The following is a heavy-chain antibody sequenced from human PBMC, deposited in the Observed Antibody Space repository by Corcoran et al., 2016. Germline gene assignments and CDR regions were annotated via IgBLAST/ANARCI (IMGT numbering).Heavy chain of an antibody. J-gene: IGHJ4*02. CDR2: FKSKAYGSAI. CDR3: TRYLEGSGRYADC. V-gene: IGHV3-73*02. D-gene: IGHD1-26*01. CDR1: GFTFSDSA. Sequence: EVQLVDSGGGLVQPGGSLKLSCAASGFTFSDSAIHWVRQASGKGLEWVGRFKSKAYGSAIAYAESVKGRFTISRDDSKNTAYLQMNNLQTEDTAMYYCTRYLEGSGRYADCWGQGTLVTVSS.